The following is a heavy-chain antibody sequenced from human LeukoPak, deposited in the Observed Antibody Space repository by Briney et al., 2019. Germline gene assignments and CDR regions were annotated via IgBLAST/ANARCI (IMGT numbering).Heavy chain of an antibody. J-gene: IGHJ4*02. CDR2: TYYRSRWYN. Sequence: SQTLSLTCAISGDSVSSNSAAWIWIRQSPSRGLEWLGWTYYRSRWYNDYAVSVKSRIVINPDTSKNQFSLQLNSVTPEDTAIYYWARLRGDSGNYHLDYWGQGTLVTVSS. D-gene: IGHD1-26*01. CDR3: ARLRGDSGNYHLDY. CDR1: GDSVSSNSAA. V-gene: IGHV6-1*01.